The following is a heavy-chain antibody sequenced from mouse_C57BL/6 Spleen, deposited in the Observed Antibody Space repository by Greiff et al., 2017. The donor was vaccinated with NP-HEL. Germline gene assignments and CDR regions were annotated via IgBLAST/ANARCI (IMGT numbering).Heavy chain of an antibody. Sequence: DVKLVESGGGLVQPGGSLKLSCAASGFTFSDYYMYWVRQTPEKRLEWVAYISNGGGSTYYPDTVKGRFTISRDNAKNTLYLQMSRLKSEDTAMYYCARHLFDYWGQGTTLTVSS. V-gene: IGHV5-12*01. CDR3: ARHLFDY. J-gene: IGHJ2*01. CDR1: GFTFSDYY. CDR2: ISNGGGST.